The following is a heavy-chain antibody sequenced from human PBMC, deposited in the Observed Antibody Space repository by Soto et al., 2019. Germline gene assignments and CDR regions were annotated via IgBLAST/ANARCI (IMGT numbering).Heavy chain of an antibody. CDR1: GFILGRYT. CDR3: ARDREPDGIRTFDS. V-gene: IGHV3-53*01. D-gene: IGHD1-20*01. Sequence: LRLSCAASGFILGRYTVGWVRQAPGKGLEWVAESFSTGGTEYADSVKGRFIISRDNSKNMLFLQMNSLGVGDTALYYCARDREPDGIRTFDSWGQGTLVTVSS. CDR2: SFSTGGT. J-gene: IGHJ4*02.